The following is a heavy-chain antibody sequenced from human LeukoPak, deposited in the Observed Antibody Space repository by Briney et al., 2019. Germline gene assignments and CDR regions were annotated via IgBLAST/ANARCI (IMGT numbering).Heavy chain of an antibody. J-gene: IGHJ4*02. CDR3: ARWINCSGGSCSYYFDY. Sequence: SETLSLTCAVYGGSFSGYYWSWIRQPPGKGLEWIGEINHSGSTDYNPSLKSRVTISVDTSKNQFSLKLSSVTAAATAVYYCARWINCSGGSCSYYFDYWGQGTLVTVSS. D-gene: IGHD2-15*01. CDR2: INHSGST. V-gene: IGHV4-34*01. CDR1: GGSFSGYY.